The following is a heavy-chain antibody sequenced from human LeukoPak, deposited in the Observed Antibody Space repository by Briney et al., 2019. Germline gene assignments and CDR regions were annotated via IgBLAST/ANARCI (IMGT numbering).Heavy chain of an antibody. Sequence: PGGSLRLSCAASGFTFSSYAMSWVRQAPGKGLEWVSAISGSGGRTYYADSVKGQFTISRDNSKNTLYLQMNILRAGDTAVYYCAKRLVLSVYYFDYSGQGTLVTVSS. CDR1: GFTFSSYA. CDR3: AKRLVLSVYYFDY. V-gene: IGHV3-23*01. D-gene: IGHD6-19*01. J-gene: IGHJ4*02. CDR2: ISGSGGRT.